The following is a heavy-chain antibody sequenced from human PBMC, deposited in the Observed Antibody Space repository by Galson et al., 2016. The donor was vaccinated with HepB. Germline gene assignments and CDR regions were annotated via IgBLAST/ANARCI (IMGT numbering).Heavy chain of an antibody. CDR1: GYNFDRFG. CDR3: ARQGSWNWLDP. Sequence: SVKVSCKASGYNFDRFGISWVRQAPGQGLEWIGWIGVYDGKTNYAQKVQGRVTMTTDTSTNTAYLELRSLRNDDTAMYYCARQGSWNWLDPWGQGTLVTVSS. CDR2: IGVYDGKT. D-gene: IGHD1-26*01. J-gene: IGHJ5*02. V-gene: IGHV1-18*04.